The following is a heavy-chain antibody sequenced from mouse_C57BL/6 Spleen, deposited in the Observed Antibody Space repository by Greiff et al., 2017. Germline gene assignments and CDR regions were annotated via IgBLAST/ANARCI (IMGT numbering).Heavy chain of an antibody. CDR1: GYTFTSYW. D-gene: IGHD2-4*01. CDR3: ARFPYDYDLYDCAMDY. V-gene: IGHV1-64*01. Sequence: QVQLQQPGAELVKPGASVKLSCKASGYTFTSYWMHWVKQRPGQGLEWIGVINPNSGSTTYNQKFKSKATLTVDKSSSTAYMQLSSLTSEDSAVYYSARFPYDYDLYDCAMDYWGQGTTVTVSS. CDR2: INPNSGST. J-gene: IGHJ4*01.